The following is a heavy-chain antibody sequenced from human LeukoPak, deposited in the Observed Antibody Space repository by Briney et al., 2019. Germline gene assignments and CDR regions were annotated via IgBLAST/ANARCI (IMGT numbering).Heavy chain of an antibody. CDR2: INSDGSAT. V-gene: IGHV3-74*01. CDR3: ASGFPDYGMDV. J-gene: IGHJ6*02. CDR1: GFPFSSYW. Sequence: GGSLRLSCAASGFPFSSYWMHWVRQVPGKGLLWVSRINSDGSATIYADSVRGRFTISRDNAKNTLYLQMSGLRVEDTAVYHCASGFPDYGMDVWGQGTTVTVSS.